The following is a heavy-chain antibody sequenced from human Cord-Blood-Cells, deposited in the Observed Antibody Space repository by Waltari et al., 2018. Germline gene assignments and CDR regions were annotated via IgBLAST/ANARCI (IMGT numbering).Heavy chain of an antibody. J-gene: IGHJ4*02. Sequence: QVQLQESGPGLVKPSETLSLTCAVSGYSISSGYYWGWIRQPPGKRLEWIGSIYHSGSTYYNPSLKSRVTISVDTSKNQFSLKLSSVTAADTAVYYCARDQYCSSTSCYYFDYWGQGTLVTVSS. V-gene: IGHV4-38-2*02. CDR3: ARDQYCSSTSCYYFDY. D-gene: IGHD2-2*01. CDR2: IYHSGST. CDR1: GYSISSGYY.